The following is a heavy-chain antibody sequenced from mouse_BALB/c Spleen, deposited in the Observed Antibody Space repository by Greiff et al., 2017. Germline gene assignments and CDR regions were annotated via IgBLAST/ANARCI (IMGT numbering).Heavy chain of an antibody. CDR3: ARKLPPGAMDY. CDR2: IYPGDGDT. Sequence: QVQLQQSGAELARPGASVKLSCKASGYTFTSYWMQWVKQRPGQGLEWIGAIYPGDGDTRYTQKFKGKATLTADKSSSTAYMQLSSLASEDSAVYYCARKLPPGAMDYWGQGTSVTVSS. CDR1: GYTFTSYW. V-gene: IGHV1-87*01. J-gene: IGHJ4*01.